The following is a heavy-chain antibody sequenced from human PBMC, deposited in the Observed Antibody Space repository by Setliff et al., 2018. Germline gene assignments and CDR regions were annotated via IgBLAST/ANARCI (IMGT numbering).Heavy chain of an antibody. CDR3: ARLGRERSTSAWLDA. CDR1: GYNFANHW. Sequence: PGESLKISCQASGYNFANHWIAWVRLMPGKGLEYMGRIDPGDSYADYSPSFEGLVTISADKSRTTVYLQWTSLQASDTALYLCARLGRERSTSAWLDAWGQGTQVTVS. J-gene: IGHJ5*02. D-gene: IGHD1-1*01. CDR2: IDPGDSYA. V-gene: IGHV5-10-1*01.